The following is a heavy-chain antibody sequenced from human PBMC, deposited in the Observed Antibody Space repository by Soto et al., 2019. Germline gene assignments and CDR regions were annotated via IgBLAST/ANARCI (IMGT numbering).Heavy chain of an antibody. D-gene: IGHD6-19*01. CDR2: IYYSGST. CDR3: ARIGYSSGIRGAFDI. V-gene: IGHV4-39*01. Sequence: PSETLSLTCTVSGGFISSSSYYWGWIRQPPGKGLEWIGSIYYSGSTYYNPSLKSRVTISVDTSKNQFSLKLSSVTAADTAVYYCARIGYSSGIRGAFDIWGQGTMVTVSS. CDR1: GGFISSSSYY. J-gene: IGHJ3*02.